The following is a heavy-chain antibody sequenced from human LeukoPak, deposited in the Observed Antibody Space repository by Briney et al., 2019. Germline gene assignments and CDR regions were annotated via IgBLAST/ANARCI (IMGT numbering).Heavy chain of an antibody. CDR3: AKTSVAGTRYNYYAMDV. V-gene: IGHV3-23*01. CDR2: ISGSGGST. D-gene: IGHD6-13*01. Sequence: GGSLRLSCAASGFTFNNYAMRWVRQAPGKGLEWVSTISGSGGSTHYADSVKGRFTISRDSSKNTLSLQMNSLRGEDTAVYYCAKTSVAGTRYNYYAMDVWGQGTTVTVSS. CDR1: GFTFNNYA. J-gene: IGHJ6*02.